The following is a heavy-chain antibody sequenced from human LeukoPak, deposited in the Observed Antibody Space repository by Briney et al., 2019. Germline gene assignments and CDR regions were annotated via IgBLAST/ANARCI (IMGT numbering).Heavy chain of an antibody. V-gene: IGHV1-24*01. CDR2: FDPEDGET. CDR1: GYTLTELP. CDR3: AKDLYSGGYCSSTSCYFVDY. D-gene: IGHD2-2*01. Sequence: ASVKVSCKVSGYTLTELPMHWVRQAPGKGLEWMGGFDPEDGETIYAQKFQGRVTMTEDTSTDTAYMELSSLRSEDTAVYYCAKDLYSGGYCSSTSCYFVDYWGQGTLVTVSS. J-gene: IGHJ4*02.